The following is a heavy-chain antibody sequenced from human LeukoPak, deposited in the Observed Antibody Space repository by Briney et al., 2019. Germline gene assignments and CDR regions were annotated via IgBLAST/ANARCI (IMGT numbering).Heavy chain of an antibody. CDR1: GFTFSSYW. D-gene: IGHD3-16*02. V-gene: IGHV3-7*01. Sequence: GGSLRLSCAASGFTFSSYWMSWVRQAPGKGLEWVANIKQDGSEKYYVDSVKGRFTIYRDNAKNSLYLQMISLRAEDTAVYYCARVGGRYSPLGYWGQGTLVTVSS. CDR3: ARVGGRYSPLGY. CDR2: IKQDGSEK. J-gene: IGHJ4*02.